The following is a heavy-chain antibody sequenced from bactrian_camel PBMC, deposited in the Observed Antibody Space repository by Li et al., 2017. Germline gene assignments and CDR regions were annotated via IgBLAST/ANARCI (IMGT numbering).Heavy chain of an antibody. CDR2: RERDGKT. J-gene: IGHJ4*01. D-gene: IGHD3*01. Sequence: VQLVESGGGSVQAGGSLTFSCTGSGFSFDDSDMAWYRQAPGNKCELVASRERDGKTFYADSVKGRFTVSQDNAKNTVYLQMNSLEPEDTAMYYCAAARTVYAGDVLGKNQYEYWGQGTQVTVS. CDR1: GFSFDDSD. V-gene: IGHV3S63*01. CDR3: AAARTVYAGDVLGKNQYEY.